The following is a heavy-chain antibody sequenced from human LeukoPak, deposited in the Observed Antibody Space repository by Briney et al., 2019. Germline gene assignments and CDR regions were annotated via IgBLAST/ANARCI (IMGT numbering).Heavy chain of an antibody. CDR1: GFTFSNYA. Sequence: GGSLRLSCAASGFTFSNYAMNWVRQAPGKGLEWVSGISGSGGGTSYADSVKGRFTISRDNSENTLYLQMSSLRAEDTAIFYCAKVSGSSSSSLDYWGQGTLVTVSS. V-gene: IGHV3-23*01. CDR2: ISGSGGGT. D-gene: IGHD2-2*01. J-gene: IGHJ4*02. CDR3: AKVSGSSSSSLDY.